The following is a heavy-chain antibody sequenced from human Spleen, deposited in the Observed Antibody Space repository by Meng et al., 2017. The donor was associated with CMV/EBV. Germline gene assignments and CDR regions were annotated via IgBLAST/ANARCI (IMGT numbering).Heavy chain of an antibody. V-gene: IGHV1-2*02. Sequence: ASVKVSCKTSGYNFAGHYIHWLRQAPGQGLEWMGWIYPDTGGTHYSRNFQGRITVTRDTSIRTVYLELDSLRSDDTAMYYCARDHNWGPDYWGQGTLVTVSS. CDR2: IYPDTGGT. CDR1: GYNFAGHY. D-gene: IGHD7-27*01. J-gene: IGHJ4*02. CDR3: ARDHNWGPDY.